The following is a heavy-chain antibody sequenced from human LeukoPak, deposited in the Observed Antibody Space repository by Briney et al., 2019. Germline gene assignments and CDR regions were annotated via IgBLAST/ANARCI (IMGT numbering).Heavy chain of an antibody. J-gene: IGHJ4*02. CDR1: GGSISSSSYY. D-gene: IGHD3-22*01. CDR2: IYYSGST. CDR3: ARRAGSVVVTHFDY. Sequence: PSETLSLTCTVSGGSISSSSYYGGWIRQPPGKGLEWIGSIYYSGSTYYNPSLKSRVTISVDTSKNQFSLKLSSVTAADTAVYYCARRAGSVVVTHFDYWGQGTLVTVSS. V-gene: IGHV4-39*01.